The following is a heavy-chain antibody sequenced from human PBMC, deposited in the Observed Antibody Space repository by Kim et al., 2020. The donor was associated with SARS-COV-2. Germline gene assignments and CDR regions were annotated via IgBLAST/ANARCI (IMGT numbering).Heavy chain of an antibody. CDR3: ARHSSTSLYYFDY. Sequence: YNPSLTSRVTISVDTSKNQFSLKLSSVTAADTAVYYCARHSSTSLYYFDYWGQGTLVTVSS. J-gene: IGHJ4*02. V-gene: IGHV4-34*01. D-gene: IGHD2-2*01.